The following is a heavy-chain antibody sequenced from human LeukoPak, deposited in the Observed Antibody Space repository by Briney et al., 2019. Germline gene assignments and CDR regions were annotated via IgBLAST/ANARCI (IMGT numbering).Heavy chain of an antibody. D-gene: IGHD6-19*01. V-gene: IGHV1-2*02. J-gene: IGHJ6*03. CDR1: GYTFTGYY. CDR2: INPNSGGT. Sequence: ASVKVSCKASGYTFTGYYMHWVRQAPGQGLEWMGWINPNSGGTNYAQKFQGRVTMTRDTSISTAYMELSRLRSDDTAVYYCARMSSGWYYYLDVWGKGTTVTISS. CDR3: ARMSSGWYYYLDV.